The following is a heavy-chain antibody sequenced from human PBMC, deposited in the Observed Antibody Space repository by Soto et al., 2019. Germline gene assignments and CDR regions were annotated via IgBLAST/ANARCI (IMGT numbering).Heavy chain of an antibody. V-gene: IGHV3-23*01. CDR2: ISSSGYST. CDR3: AEGSVVVAAKFDS. Sequence: PGGSLRLSCAASGFTFSSYAMGWVRQAPGKGLEWVSAISSSGYSTYYADSVKGRFTISRDNSKNTMYLQMNNLRAEDTAVYYCAEGSVVVAAKFDSWGQGTLVTVSS. D-gene: IGHD2-21*02. J-gene: IGHJ4*02. CDR1: GFTFSSYA.